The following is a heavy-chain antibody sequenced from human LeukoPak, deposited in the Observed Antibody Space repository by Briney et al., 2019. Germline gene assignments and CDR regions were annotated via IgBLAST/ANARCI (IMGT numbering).Heavy chain of an antibody. D-gene: IGHD3-10*01. Sequence: PGGSLRLSCAASGFTFSSYSMNWVRQAPGKGLEWVSSISSSSIYIYYADSVKGRFTISRDNAKNSLYLQMNNLRAEDTAVYYCARDRYYGSGSYINWFDPWGQGTLVTVSS. J-gene: IGHJ5*02. V-gene: IGHV3-21*01. CDR2: ISSSSIYI. CDR1: GFTFSSYS. CDR3: ARDRYYGSGSYINWFDP.